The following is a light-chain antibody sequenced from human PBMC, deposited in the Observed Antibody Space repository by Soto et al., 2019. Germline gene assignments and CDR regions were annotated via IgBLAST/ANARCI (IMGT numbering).Light chain of an antibody. CDR2: GAS. CDR3: QQYNNWPRT. CDR1: QYVTSN. J-gene: IGKJ1*01. Sequence: ELVMTQFPDTLSVSPGERATLSCRSIQYVTSNLAWYQQKPGQAPRLLIYGASTRATGIPARFSGSGSGTEFTLTISSLQSEDFAVYYCQQYNNWPRTFGQGTQVDIK. V-gene: IGKV3-15*01.